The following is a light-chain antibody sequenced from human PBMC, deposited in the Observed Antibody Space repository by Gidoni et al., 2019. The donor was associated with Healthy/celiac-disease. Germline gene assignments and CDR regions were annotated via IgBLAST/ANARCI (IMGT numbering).Light chain of an antibody. J-gene: IGLJ3*02. Sequence: QSELTQPSSLAASPGASASLTCNVRRGSNVGNYRIYWYQQKPGSPPQYLLRYKSDSDKQQGSGVPSRFSGSKDASSNAGMLLISGLQSEDEADYYCMIWHSSAWVFGGGTKLTVL. CDR3: MIWHSSAWV. CDR1: RGSNVGNYR. V-gene: IGLV5-45*02. CDR2: YKSDSDK.